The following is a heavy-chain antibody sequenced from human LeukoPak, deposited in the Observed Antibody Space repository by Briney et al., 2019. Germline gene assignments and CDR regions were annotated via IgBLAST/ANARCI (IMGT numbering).Heavy chain of an antibody. Sequence: PGGSLRLSCAASGFTFSDHYMDWVRQAPGKGLEWVGRTRNKVNSYTTEYAASVKGRFTISRDDSKNSLYLQMNSLKIEDTAVYYCGRVYSSTWFGAFIDCWGQGTLVTVSS. CDR3: GRVYSSTWFGAFIDC. CDR2: TRNKVNSYTT. J-gene: IGHJ4*02. CDR1: GFTFSDHY. V-gene: IGHV3-72*01. D-gene: IGHD6-13*01.